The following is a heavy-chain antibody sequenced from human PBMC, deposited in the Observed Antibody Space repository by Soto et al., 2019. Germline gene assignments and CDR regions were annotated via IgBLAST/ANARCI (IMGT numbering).Heavy chain of an antibody. CDR3: ARRLYYDSSGFEGGGMDV. CDR1: GGCVRSSRCC. D-gene: IGHD3-22*01. Sequence: SETRCRTGTVGGGCVRSSRCCWGWIRQPPGKGLEWIGSIYYSGSTYYNPSLKSRVTISVDTSKNQFSLKLSSVTAADTAVYYCARRLYYDSSGFEGGGMDVWGQGTTVT. V-gene: IGHV4-39*01. CDR2: IYYSGST. J-gene: IGHJ6*02.